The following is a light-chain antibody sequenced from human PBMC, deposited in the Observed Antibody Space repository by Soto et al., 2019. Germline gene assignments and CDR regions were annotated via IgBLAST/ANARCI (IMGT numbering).Light chain of an antibody. CDR3: FSYTTGSTLAVV. CDR2: DVS. CDR1: SSDVGGYKY. J-gene: IGLJ3*02. V-gene: IGLV2-14*01. Sequence: QSVLTQPASVSGSPGQSITISCTGASSDVGGYKYVSWYQQYPGKAPKLMIYDVSNRPSGVSNRFSGSKSGNTASLTISGLQAEDEADDYCFSYTTGSTLAVVFGGGTKLTVL.